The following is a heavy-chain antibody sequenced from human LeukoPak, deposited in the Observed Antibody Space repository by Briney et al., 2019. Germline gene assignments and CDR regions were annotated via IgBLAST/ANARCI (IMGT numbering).Heavy chain of an antibody. D-gene: IGHD3-22*01. CDR2: ISGSGGST. CDR3: AKDLMYYYDSSGFVNDY. Sequence: GGSLRLSCAASEFTFSTYAMNWVRQAPGKGLEWVSAISGSGGSTYYADSVKGRFTISRDNSKNTLYLQMNSLRAEDTAVYYCAKDLMYYYDSSGFVNDYWGQGTLVTVSS. V-gene: IGHV3-23*01. J-gene: IGHJ4*02. CDR1: EFTFSTYA.